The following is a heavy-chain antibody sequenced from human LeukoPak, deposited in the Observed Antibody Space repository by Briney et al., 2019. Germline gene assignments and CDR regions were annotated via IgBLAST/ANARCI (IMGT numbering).Heavy chain of an antibody. V-gene: IGHV4-59*01. J-gene: IGHJ4*02. CDR2: IYYSGST. D-gene: IGHD1-14*01. CDR1: GGSISSYS. CDR3: ARDRYYYAH. Sequence: SETLSLTCTVSGGSISSYSWSWIRQPPGKGLEWIGYIYYSGSTNYNPSLKSRVTISVDTSKNQVSLKLSSVTAADTAVYYCARDRYYYAHWGQGTLVTVSS.